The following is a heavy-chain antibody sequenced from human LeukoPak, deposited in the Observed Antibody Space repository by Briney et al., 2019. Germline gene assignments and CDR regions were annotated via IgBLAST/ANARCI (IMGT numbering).Heavy chain of an antibody. Sequence: GGSLRLSCAASGFTFSNYAMSWVRQAPGKGLEWVSGISGTSGTINYAAPVKGRFTISRDNFKNTLYLQMNSLRVDDMAVYYCAKRLGDPRAFDYWGQGTLVTVSS. D-gene: IGHD2-21*02. CDR2: ISGTSGTI. CDR1: GFTFSNYA. J-gene: IGHJ4*02. CDR3: AKRLGDPRAFDY. V-gene: IGHV3-23*01.